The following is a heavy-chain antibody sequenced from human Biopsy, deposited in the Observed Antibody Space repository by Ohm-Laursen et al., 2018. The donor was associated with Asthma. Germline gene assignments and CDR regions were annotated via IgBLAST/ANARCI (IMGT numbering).Heavy chain of an antibody. CDR1: GYTFNSAG. Sequence: ASVKVSCNTSGYTFNSAGITWVRQAPGQGLEWMGWISVYNGNTKGAQKLQDRVTMITDTSTSTAYMELRSLRSDDTAVYFCARAVDYSHYYGIDVWGQGTTVTVS. CDR2: ISVYNGNT. CDR3: ARAVDYSHYYGIDV. V-gene: IGHV1-18*01. J-gene: IGHJ6*02. D-gene: IGHD3-10*01.